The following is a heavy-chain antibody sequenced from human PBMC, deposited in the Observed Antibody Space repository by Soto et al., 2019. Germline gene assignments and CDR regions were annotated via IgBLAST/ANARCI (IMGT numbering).Heavy chain of an antibody. Sequence: ASVKVSCKASGYTFTSYYMHWVRQAPGQGLEWMGIINPSGGSTSYAQKFQGRVTMTRDTSTSTVYMELSSLRSEDTAVYYCAREHSGSYDLSWPRHYYYGMDVWGQGTTVTVSS. CDR1: GYTFTSYY. V-gene: IGHV1-46*01. CDR3: AREHSGSYDLSWPRHYYYGMDV. CDR2: INPSGGST. J-gene: IGHJ6*02. D-gene: IGHD1-26*01.